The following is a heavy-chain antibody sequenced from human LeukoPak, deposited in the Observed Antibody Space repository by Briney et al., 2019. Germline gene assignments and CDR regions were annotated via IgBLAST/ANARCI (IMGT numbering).Heavy chain of an antibody. Sequence: SETLSLTCAVYGGSFSGYYWSWIRQPPGKGLEWIGEINQRRNTNYNPSLKSRVTISIDTSKNQFSLKLSSVTAADTAVYFCARHGWHAWYFDLWGRGTLVTVSS. D-gene: IGHD6-19*01. V-gene: IGHV4-34*01. CDR2: INQRRNT. CDR1: GGSFSGYY. CDR3: ARHGWHAWYFDL. J-gene: IGHJ2*01.